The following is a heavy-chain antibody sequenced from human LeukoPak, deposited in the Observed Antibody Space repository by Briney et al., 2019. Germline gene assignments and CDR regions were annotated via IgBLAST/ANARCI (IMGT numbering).Heavy chain of an antibody. J-gene: IGHJ4*02. CDR3: VRPVRYSYGLV. Sequence: SETLSLTCAVYGGSFSGYYWSWIRQPPGKGLEWIGEINHSGSTNYNPSLKSRVTISVDTSKNQFSLKLSSVTAADTAVYYCVRPVRYSYGLVWGQGTLVTVSS. CDR1: GGSFSGYY. D-gene: IGHD5-18*01. CDR2: INHSGST. V-gene: IGHV4-34*01.